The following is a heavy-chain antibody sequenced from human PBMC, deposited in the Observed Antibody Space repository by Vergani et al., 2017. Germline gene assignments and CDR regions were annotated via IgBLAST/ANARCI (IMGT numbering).Heavy chain of an antibody. CDR1: GGSFNSGSYY. CDR2: LHTNGVI. D-gene: IGHD1-26*01. J-gene: IGHJ3*02. V-gene: IGHV4-61*02. Sequence: QVQLQESGPGLVKPSQTLSLTCTVSGGSFNSGSYYWSWLRQPAGKRLEWNGRLHTNGVIHYNPSLNSRATISVDTSRNQSSLKLTSVAAEDTAIYFCARGNPCVGFVSWRQGTMIAVSS. CDR3: ARGNPCVGFVS.